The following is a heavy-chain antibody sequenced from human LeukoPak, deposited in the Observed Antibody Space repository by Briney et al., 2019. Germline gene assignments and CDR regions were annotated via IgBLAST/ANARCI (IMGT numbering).Heavy chain of an antibody. V-gene: IGHV3-21*01. CDR1: GFTFSSYS. CDR3: ARASSLYSYGPW. CDR2: ISSSSSYI. D-gene: IGHD5-18*01. J-gene: IGHJ4*02. Sequence: GGSLRLSCAASGFTFSSYSMIWVRQAPGKGLEWVSSISSSSSYIYYADSVKGRFTISRDNAKNSLYLQMNSLRAEDTAVYYCARASSLYSYGPWWGQGTLVTVSS.